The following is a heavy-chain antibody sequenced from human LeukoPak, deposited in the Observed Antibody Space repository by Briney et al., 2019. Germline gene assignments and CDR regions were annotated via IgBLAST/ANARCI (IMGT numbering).Heavy chain of an antibody. J-gene: IGHJ3*02. CDR1: GYTFTGYF. Sequence: ASVKVSCKASGYTFTGYFIHWVRQAPGQGLEWMGWINPNSGGTNYAQKFQGRVTMTRDTSISTAYMELSRLRSDDTAVYYCARDVVGAHAFDIWGQGTMVTVSS. CDR2: INPNSGGT. V-gene: IGHV1-2*02. CDR3: ARDVVGAHAFDI. D-gene: IGHD2-15*01.